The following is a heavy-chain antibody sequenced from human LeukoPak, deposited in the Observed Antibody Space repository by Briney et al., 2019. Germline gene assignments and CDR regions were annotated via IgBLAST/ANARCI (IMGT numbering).Heavy chain of an antibody. CDR1: GFTFSSYG. D-gene: IGHD4-17*01. CDR3: ARGDYGEHLAVDY. V-gene: IGHV3-33*01. CDR2: IWYDGSNK. Sequence: GGSLRLSCAASGFTFSSYGMHWVRQAPGKGLEWVAVIWYDGSNKYYADSVKGRFTISRDNSKNTLYLQMNSLRAEDTAVYYCARGDYGEHLAVDYWGQGTLVTVSS. J-gene: IGHJ4*02.